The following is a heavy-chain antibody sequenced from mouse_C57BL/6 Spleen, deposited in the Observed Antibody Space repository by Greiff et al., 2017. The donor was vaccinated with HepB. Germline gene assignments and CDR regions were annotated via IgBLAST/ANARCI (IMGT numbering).Heavy chain of an antibody. CDR2: IRNKANGYTT. CDR3: ARYRDGIYDGYLDY. Sequence: EVQLVESGGGLVQPGGSLSLSCAASGFTFTDYYMSWVRQPPGKALEWLGFIRNKANGYTTEYSASVKGRFTISRDNSQSILYLQMNALRADDSATYYGARYRDGIYDGYLDYWGQGTTLTVSS. J-gene: IGHJ2*01. CDR1: GFTFTDYY. V-gene: IGHV7-3*01. D-gene: IGHD2-3*01.